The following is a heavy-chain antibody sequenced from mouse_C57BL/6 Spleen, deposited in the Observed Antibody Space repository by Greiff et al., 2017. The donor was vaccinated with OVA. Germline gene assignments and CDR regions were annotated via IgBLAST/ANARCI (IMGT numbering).Heavy chain of an antibody. CDR1: GFTFSDYY. D-gene: IGHD2-2*01. CDR3: ARHGYDGGYAMDY. CDR2: ISNGGGST. J-gene: IGHJ4*01. V-gene: IGHV5-12*01. Sequence: EVQRVESGGGLVQPGGSLKLSCAASGFTFSDYYMYWVRQTPEKRLEWVAYISNGGGSTYYPDTVKGRFTISRDNAKNTLYLQMSRLKSEDTAMYYCARHGYDGGYAMDYWGQGTSVTVSS.